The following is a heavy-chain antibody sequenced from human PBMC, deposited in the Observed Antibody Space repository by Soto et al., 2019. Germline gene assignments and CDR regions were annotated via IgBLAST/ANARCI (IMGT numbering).Heavy chain of an antibody. V-gene: IGHV4-61*01. J-gene: IGHJ4*02. Sequence: SETLSLTCTVSGGSVNSNSYYWSWIRQPPGKGLEWIGYIYYSGSTNYNPSLKSRVTISIDTSKNQFSLKLTSVTAADTAVYYCARHDYDSSGYYYGDGYFDYWGQGTLVTVSS. CDR3: ARHDYDSSGYYYGDGYFDY. D-gene: IGHD3-22*01. CDR1: GGSVNSNSYY. CDR2: IYYSGST.